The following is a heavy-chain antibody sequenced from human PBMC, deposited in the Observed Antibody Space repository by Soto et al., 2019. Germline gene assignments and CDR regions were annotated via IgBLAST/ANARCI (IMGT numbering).Heavy chain of an antibody. CDR2: IYYSGRT. CDR3: VRKEYYSGLDV. J-gene: IGHJ6*04. D-gene: IGHD3-16*01. CDR1: GGSINSDDDQ. Sequence: SETLSLTCSVSGGSINSDDDQWSWIRQSPGKGLEWIGFIYYSGRTNYNPSLKSRTTMTTDTSKNQFSLKLTSVTAADTAVYYCVRKEYYSGLDVWGKGTTVTVS. V-gene: IGHV4-30-4*01.